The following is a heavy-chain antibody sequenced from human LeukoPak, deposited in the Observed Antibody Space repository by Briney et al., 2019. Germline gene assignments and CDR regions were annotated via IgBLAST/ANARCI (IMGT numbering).Heavy chain of an antibody. CDR1: GFTVSSNY. CDR3: AKDRVGAPPTYLDY. V-gene: IGHV3-53*01. J-gene: IGHJ4*02. D-gene: IGHD1-26*01. Sequence: PGRSLRLSCAASGFTVSSNYMSWVRQAPGKGLEWVSVIYSGGSTYYADSVKGRFTISRDNSKNTLYLQMNSLRAEDTAVYYCAKDRVGAPPTYLDYWGQGTLVTVSS. CDR2: IYSGGST.